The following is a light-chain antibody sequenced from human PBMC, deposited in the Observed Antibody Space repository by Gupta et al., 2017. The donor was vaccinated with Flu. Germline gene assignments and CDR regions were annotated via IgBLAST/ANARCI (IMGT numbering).Light chain of an antibody. CDR3: QQYQSDPLT. J-gene: IGKJ4*01. CDR2: GAS. V-gene: IGKV1-5*03. Sequence: QIPLSPSTLSAFVGDRVTITCRASHSISSWLAWYQAKPGTAPTLLIDGASSLEGGVPSRFSGSGSGTEFTLTSSSLQPDDFATYYCQQYQSDPLTFGGGTKVEIK. CDR1: HSISSW.